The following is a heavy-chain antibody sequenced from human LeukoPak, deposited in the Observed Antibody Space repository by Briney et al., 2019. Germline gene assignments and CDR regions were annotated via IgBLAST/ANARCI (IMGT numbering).Heavy chain of an antibody. CDR2: IYYSGST. CDR1: GGSFRDYY. J-gene: IGHJ3*02. V-gene: IGHV4-59*01. Sequence: SETLSLTCAVYGGSFRDYYWSWIRQPPGKGLEWIGYIYYSGSTNYNPSLKSRVTISVDTSKNQFSLKLSSVTAADTAVYYCARDYLDAFDIWGQGTMVTVSS. CDR3: ARDYLDAFDI.